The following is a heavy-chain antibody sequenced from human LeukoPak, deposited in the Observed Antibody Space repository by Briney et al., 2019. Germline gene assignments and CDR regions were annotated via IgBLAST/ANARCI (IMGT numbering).Heavy chain of an antibody. CDR2: IRRVPTDL. J-gene: IGHJ3*01. V-gene: IGHV3-11*01. CDR1: GLTFSDTN. Sequence: GGSLRLSCVASGLTFSDTNLAWIRQAPGKGLEWISYIRRVPTDLYYANSVKGRFTITRDNAKNSLYLQMNSLRAEDTANYYCARRARDFGDSHAFDVWGQGTMVTVSS. D-gene: IGHD4-17*01. CDR3: ARRARDFGDSHAFDV.